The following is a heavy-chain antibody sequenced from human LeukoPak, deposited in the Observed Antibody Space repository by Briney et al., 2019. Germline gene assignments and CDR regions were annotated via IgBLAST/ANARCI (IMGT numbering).Heavy chain of an antibody. V-gene: IGHV3-23*01. CDR2: ISNSGGST. D-gene: IGHD3-9*01. CDR3: AKGDSYYDLLTCFDL. J-gene: IGHJ4*02. Sequence: GGSLRLSCAASGFTFSSYVMSWVRQAPGKGLEWVSSISNSGGSTYYADSVKGRFTISRDNSKNTLYLQMHSLRDEDTAVYYCAKGDSYYDLLTCFDLWGPGTLVTVSS. CDR1: GFTFSSYV.